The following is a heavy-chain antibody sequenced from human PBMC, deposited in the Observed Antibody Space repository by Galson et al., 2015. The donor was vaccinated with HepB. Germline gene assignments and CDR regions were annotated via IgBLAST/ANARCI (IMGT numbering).Heavy chain of an antibody. CDR2: ISNSAGYA. J-gene: IGHJ4*02. Sequence: CAASGFTFSGYYMSWIRQAPGKGLEWVSYISNSAGYANYADSVKGRFAISRDNAKNSPYLQMNSLRAEDTAVYYCARETGSRNYYYPTNWGQGTLVTVSP. CDR3: ARETGSRNYYYPTN. D-gene: IGHD3-10*01. CDR1: GFTFSGYY. V-gene: IGHV3-11*05.